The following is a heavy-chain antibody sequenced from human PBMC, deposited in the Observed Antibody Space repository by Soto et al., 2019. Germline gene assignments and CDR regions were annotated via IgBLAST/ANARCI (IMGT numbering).Heavy chain of an antibody. V-gene: IGHV3-30-3*01. CDR3: VKGAQHPESGIIDY. CDR1: GFTFSSYA. Sequence: QVQLVESGGGVVQPGRSLRLSCAASGFTFSSYAMHWVRQAPGKGLEWVAVISYDGSNKYYADSVKGRFTISRDNSKNTLYLQMNSLRAEDTAVYYCVKGAQHPESGIIDYWGQGTLVTVSS. D-gene: IGHD1-26*01. J-gene: IGHJ4*02. CDR2: ISYDGSNK.